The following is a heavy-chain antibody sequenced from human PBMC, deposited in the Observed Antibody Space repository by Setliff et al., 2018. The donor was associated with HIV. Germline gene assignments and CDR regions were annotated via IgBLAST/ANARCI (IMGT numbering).Heavy chain of an antibody. CDR2: INPSGGST. D-gene: IGHD3-22*01. J-gene: IGHJ6*03. CDR1: GYTFTSFY. CDR3: ARGQYYYDSSGWGDYYYYMDV. V-gene: IGHV1-46*01. Sequence: ASVKVSCKASGYTFTSFYLHWVRQAPGKGLEWMAIINPSGGSTSYAQKFQGRVTMTSDTSTSTVYMELSSLRSEDTAVYYCARGQYYYDSSGWGDYYYYMDVWGKGTTVTVSS.